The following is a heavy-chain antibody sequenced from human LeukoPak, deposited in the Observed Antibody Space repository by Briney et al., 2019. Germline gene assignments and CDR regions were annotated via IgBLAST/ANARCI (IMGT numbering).Heavy chain of an antibody. CDR2: ISPSGGST. V-gene: IGHV1-46*01. CDR1: GYTFTRYY. J-gene: IGHJ5*02. D-gene: IGHD5-24*01. CDR3: ARDNSVRDEAWWFNL. Sequence: ASVKVSCKAFGYTFTRYYMHWVRQAPGQGPEWMGVISPSGGSTTYAQKFQGRVTLTRDMSTSTDYLELSSLRSEDTAVYYCARDNSVRDEAWWFNLWGQGTLVTVSS.